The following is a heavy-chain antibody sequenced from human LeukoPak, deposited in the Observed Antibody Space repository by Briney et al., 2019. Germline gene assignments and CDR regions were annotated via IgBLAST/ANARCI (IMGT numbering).Heavy chain of an antibody. J-gene: IGHJ4*02. D-gene: IGHD6-19*01. Sequence: SETLSLTCTVSGDSISSYYWSWIRQPPGKGLEWVGYIYYSGSTNYNPSLKSRLTISVDTSKNQFSLKLRSVTATDTAVYYCARYIAVAGTFYFDYWGQGTLVTVSS. CDR2: IYYSGST. CDR3: ARYIAVAGTFYFDY. V-gene: IGHV4-59*01. CDR1: GDSISSYY.